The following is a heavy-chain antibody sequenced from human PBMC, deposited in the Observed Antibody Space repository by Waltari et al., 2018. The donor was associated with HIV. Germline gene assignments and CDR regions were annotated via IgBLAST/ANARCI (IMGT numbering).Heavy chain of an antibody. J-gene: IGHJ4*02. D-gene: IGHD3-16*01. CDR1: GCTFSSYW. Sequence: EVQLVESGGGLVQPGGSLRLSCAASGCTFSSYWMHWVRQAPGKGLVWVSRSNSDGSSTNYADSVKGRFTISRDNAKNTVYLQMNSLRAEDTALYYCASLYNYVWGSPPPFDYWGQGTLVTVSS. CDR3: ASLYNYVWGSPPPFDY. CDR2: SNSDGSST. V-gene: IGHV3-74*01.